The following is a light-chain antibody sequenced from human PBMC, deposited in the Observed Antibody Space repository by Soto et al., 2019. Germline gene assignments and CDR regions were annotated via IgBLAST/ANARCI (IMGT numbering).Light chain of an antibody. CDR1: QSISSW. CDR2: SAS. J-gene: IGKJ4*01. CDR3: QQANSFPLT. V-gene: IGKV1-12*01. Sequence: DIQMTQSPSSVSASVGDRVTIICRASQSISSWLAWYQQRPGKAPRLLIYSASRLQSGVPSRFSGSGSGTEFTLTITSLQPEDFATYYCQQANSFPLTFGGGTKVEI.